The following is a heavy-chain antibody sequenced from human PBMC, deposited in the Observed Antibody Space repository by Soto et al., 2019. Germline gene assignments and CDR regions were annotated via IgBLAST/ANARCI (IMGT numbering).Heavy chain of an antibody. CDR1: GFSLSTSGVG. V-gene: IGHV2-5*02. D-gene: IGHD1-7*01. CDR3: AHRRIGVSQWNYGDFDY. J-gene: IGHJ4*02. CDR2: IYWDDDK. Sequence: QITLKESGPTLVKPTQTLTLTCTFSGFSLSTSGVGVGWIRQPPGKALEGPVIIYWDDDKRYSPSLRSRLTITKDTSKNQVVLTMTNVDPEDTATYFCAHRRIGVSQWNYGDFDYWGQGTLVTVSS.